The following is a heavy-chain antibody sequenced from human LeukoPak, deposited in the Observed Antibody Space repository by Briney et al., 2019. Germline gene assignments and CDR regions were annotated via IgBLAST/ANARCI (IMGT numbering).Heavy chain of an antibody. D-gene: IGHD2-15*01. CDR2: IKEDGSET. Sequence: PGGSLRLSCAVSGFTFSRHWMSWVRQAPGKGLEWVASIKEDGSETYYMDSMKGRFTFSRDNAENSLYLQMNSLRAEDTAVYYCVRDLGYCSGGICYTVLDHWGQGTLVTVSS. V-gene: IGHV3-7*01. CDR1: GFTFSRHW. J-gene: IGHJ4*02. CDR3: VRDLGYCSGGICYTVLDH.